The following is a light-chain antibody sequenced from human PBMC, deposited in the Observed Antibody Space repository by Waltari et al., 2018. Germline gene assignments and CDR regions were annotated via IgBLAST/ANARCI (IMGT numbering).Light chain of an antibody. V-gene: IGKV2-28*01. J-gene: IGKJ1*01. Sequence: DIVMTQSPLSLPVTPGEPASISCRSSQSLLHSNGKNYLEWYLQKPGQSPQVLIYLGSNRASGVPDRFSGSGSCTDFTLEISRVEAEDVWVYYCMQALQTPRTFGQGTKVEIK. CDR2: LGS. CDR3: MQALQTPRT. CDR1: QSLLHSNGKNY.